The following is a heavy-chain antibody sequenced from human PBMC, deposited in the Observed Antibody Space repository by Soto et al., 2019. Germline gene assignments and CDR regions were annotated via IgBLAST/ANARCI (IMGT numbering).Heavy chain of an antibody. D-gene: IGHD4-17*01. V-gene: IGHV3-23*01. J-gene: IGHJ4*02. CDR1: GYSFSSYA. CDR2: ITGSGGST. CDR3: AKDRYGDYGGSDY. Sequence: GRSMTLSRAVCGYSFSSYALIRDHQAPGKGLEWVSVITGSGGSTYYADSVKGRFTISRDTSKNTLFLQMNSLRAEDTAVYYCAKDRYGDYGGSDYWGQGTMVTVSA.